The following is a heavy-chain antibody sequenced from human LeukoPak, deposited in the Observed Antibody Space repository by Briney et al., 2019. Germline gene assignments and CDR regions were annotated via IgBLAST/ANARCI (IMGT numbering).Heavy chain of an antibody. CDR3: ARSDQLRWFGDPRRPYYYGMDV. CDR1: GYSFPDYW. D-gene: IGHD3-10*01. V-gene: IGHV5-51*04. J-gene: IGHJ6*02. CDR2: IYPGDSDT. Sequence: GESLKISCKGSGYSFPDYWIGWVRQPPGKGLEWMGIIYPGDSDTRYSPSFQGQVTISADKPISTAYLQWSSLKASDTAMYYCARSDQLRWFGDPRRPYYYGMDVWGQGTTVTVSS.